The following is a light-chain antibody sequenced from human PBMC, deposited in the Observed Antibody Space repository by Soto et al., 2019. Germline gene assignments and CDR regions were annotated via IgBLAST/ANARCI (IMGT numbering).Light chain of an antibody. CDR2: EAS. Sequence: DIQMPQSPSSLSAFLVDRVTITCRASQGITNFLAWYQQKPGKVPKLLIYEASTLQSGVPSRFSGSGSGTDFTLTISSLQPEDVATYYCQKYNSAPSFGGGTKVDIK. CDR3: QKYNSAPS. V-gene: IGKV1-27*01. J-gene: IGKJ4*01. CDR1: QGITNF.